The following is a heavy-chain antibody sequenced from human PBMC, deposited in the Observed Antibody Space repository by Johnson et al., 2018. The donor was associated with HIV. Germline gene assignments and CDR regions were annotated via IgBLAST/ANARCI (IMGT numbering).Heavy chain of an antibody. CDR2: ISYDGSNK. J-gene: IGHJ3*02. CDR3: ARGAGESYGGNFRNAFNS. D-gene: IGHD4-23*01. Sequence: QVQLVESGGGVVQPGRSLRLSCAASGFTFSSYAMHWVRQAPGKGLQWVAVISYDGSNKYFADSVKGRFTISRDNSKNTLNLQMNSLRAEDTAVYYGARGAGESYGGNFRNAFNSWGQVTMVTVSS. V-gene: IGHV3-30*04. CDR1: GFTFSSYA.